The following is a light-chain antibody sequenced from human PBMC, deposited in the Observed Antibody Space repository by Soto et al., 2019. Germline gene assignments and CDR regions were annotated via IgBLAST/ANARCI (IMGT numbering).Light chain of an antibody. Sequence: QSALTQPPSASGSPGQSVTISCTGTSSDVGGYNYVSWYQQHPGKAPKLMIYEVSKRPSGVPDRFSGSKSGNTASLTISGLQAEDEADYYCSSFTSTSTQVLGGGTKVTVL. J-gene: IGLJ3*02. CDR3: SSFTSTSTQV. V-gene: IGLV2-8*01. CDR1: SSDVGGYNY. CDR2: EVS.